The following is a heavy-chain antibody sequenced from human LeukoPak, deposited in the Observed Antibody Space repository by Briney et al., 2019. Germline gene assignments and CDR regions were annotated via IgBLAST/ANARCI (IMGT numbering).Heavy chain of an antibody. CDR2: ISAYNGNT. CDR3: ARDRAVAGRFDY. V-gene: IGHV1-18*01. J-gene: IGHJ4*02. Sequence: ASVKVSGKASGYTFTSYGISWVRQAPGQGLEWMGWISAYNGNTNYAQKLQGRVTMTTDTSTSTAYMELRSLRSDDTAVYYCARDRAVAGRFDYWGQGTLVTVSS. CDR1: GYTFTSYG. D-gene: IGHD6-19*01.